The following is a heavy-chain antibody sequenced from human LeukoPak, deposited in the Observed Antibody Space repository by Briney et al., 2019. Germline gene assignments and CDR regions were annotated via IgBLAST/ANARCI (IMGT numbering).Heavy chain of an antibody. D-gene: IGHD3-16*01. CDR3: ARDRDYLNWFDP. V-gene: IGHV1-18*01. CDR2: ISAYNGNT. Sequence: ASVKVSCKASGYTFTSSGISWVRQAPGQGLEWMGWISAYNGNTNYAQKLQGRVTMTTDTSTSTAYMELRSLRSDDTAVYYCARDRDYLNWFDPWGQGTLVTVSS. J-gene: IGHJ5*02. CDR1: GYTFTSSG.